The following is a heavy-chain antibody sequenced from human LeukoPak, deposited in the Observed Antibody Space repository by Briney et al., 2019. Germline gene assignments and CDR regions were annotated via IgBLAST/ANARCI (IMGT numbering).Heavy chain of an antibody. D-gene: IGHD3-10*01. CDR3: ARDYYYGSGSYYNVFDY. CDR1: GHTFTGYY. V-gene: IGHV1-2*02. Sequence: ASVKVSCKASGHTFTGYYMHWVRQAPGQGLEWMGWINPNSGVTNYGQKFQGRVTMTRDTSISTAYMELSGLTSDDTAVYYCARDYYYGSGSYYNVFDYWGQGTLVTVSS. J-gene: IGHJ4*02. CDR2: INPNSGVT.